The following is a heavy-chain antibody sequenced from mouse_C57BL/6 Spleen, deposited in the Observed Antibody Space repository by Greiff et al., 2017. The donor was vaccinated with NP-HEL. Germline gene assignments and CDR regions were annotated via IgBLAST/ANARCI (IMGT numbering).Heavy chain of an antibody. V-gene: IGHV1-59*01. Sequence: QVQLQQPGAELVRPGTSVKLSCKASGYTFTSYWMHWVKQRPGQGLEWIGVIDPSDSYTNYNQKFKGKATLTVDTSSSTAYMQLSSLTSDDSAVYYCARRGSTVVATPPMDYWGQGTSVTVSS. D-gene: IGHD1-1*01. CDR1: GYTFTSYW. CDR2: IDPSDSYT. J-gene: IGHJ4*01. CDR3: ARRGSTVVATPPMDY.